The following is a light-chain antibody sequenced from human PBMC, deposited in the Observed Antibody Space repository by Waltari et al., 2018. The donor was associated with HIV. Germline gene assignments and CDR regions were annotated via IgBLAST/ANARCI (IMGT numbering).Light chain of an antibody. V-gene: IGKV3-15*01. CDR1: QRVSSN. CDR3: QQYNNWPPERT. J-gene: IGKJ1*01. Sequence: EIVITQSQATLSVSPGEGANLTFRASQRVSSNLAWYQQKPGQAPRLLIHGASTRATGIPARFSGSGSGTEFTLTISSLRSEDFAVYYCQQYNNWPPERTFGQGTKVEIK. CDR2: GAS.